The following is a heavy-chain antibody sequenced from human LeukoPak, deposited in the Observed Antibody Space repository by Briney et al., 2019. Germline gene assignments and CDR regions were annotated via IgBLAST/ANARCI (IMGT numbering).Heavy chain of an antibody. V-gene: IGHV3-21*01. CDR1: GFTFSSYS. J-gene: IGHJ3*02. D-gene: IGHD2-2*01. Sequence: GGSLRLSCAASGFTFSSYSMNWVRQAPGNGLEWVSSISSSSSYIYYADSVKGRFTISRDNAKNSLYLQMNSLRAEDTAVYYCAVNYCSSTSCYVDAFDIWGQGTMVTVSS. CDR2: ISSSSSYI. CDR3: AVNYCSSTSCYVDAFDI.